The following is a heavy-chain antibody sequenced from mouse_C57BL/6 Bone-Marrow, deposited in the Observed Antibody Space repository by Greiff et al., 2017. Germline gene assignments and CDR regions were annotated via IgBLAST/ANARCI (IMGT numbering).Heavy chain of an antibody. V-gene: IGHV1-64*01. J-gene: IGHJ2*01. CDR1: GYTFTSYW. CDR2: IHPNSGST. D-gene: IGHD2-3*01. Sequence: QVQLQQPGAELVKPGASVKLSCKASGYTFTSYWMHWVKQRPGQGLEWIGMIHPNSGSTNYNEKFKSKATLTVDKSSSTAYMQLSSLPSEASAVYYCARGGWLLADYWGQGTTLTVSS. CDR3: ARGGWLLADY.